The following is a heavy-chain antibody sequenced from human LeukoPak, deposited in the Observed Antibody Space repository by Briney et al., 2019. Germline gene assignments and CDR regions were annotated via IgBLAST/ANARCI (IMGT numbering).Heavy chain of an antibody. Sequence: PGGSLRLSCAASGFTVSSSFMNWVRQAPGQGLEWVSLTESDGTTFYADSVKGRFTISRDNSENTVYLQMNTLRVEDTAVYYCAREGEGGGFDYWGQGTLVTVSS. J-gene: IGHJ4*02. V-gene: IGHV3-66*01. CDR3: AREGEGGGFDY. CDR1: GFTVSSSF. D-gene: IGHD3-16*01. CDR2: TESDGTT.